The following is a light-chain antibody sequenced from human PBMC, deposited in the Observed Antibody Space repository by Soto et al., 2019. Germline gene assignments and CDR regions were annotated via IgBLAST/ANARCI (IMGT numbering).Light chain of an antibody. CDR2: DVS. Sequence: QSALTQPASVSGSPGQSITISCTGSSSDVGGYNSVSWYQQHPGKAPKLMIYDVSYRPSGVSNRFSGSKSGDTASLTISGLQAEDEADYYCSSKTINSTFVFGGGTKLTVL. J-gene: IGLJ3*02. V-gene: IGLV2-14*01. CDR1: SSDVGGYNS. CDR3: SSKTINSTFV.